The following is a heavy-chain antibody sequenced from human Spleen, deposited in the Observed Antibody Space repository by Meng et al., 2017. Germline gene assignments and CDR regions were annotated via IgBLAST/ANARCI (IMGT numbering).Heavy chain of an antibody. Sequence: GESLKISCAASGFSFSDYYMTWIRQAPGKGLEWVSSISSSGVTIDYADSVKGRFTISRDNAKNTVYLQMNSLRVEDSALYYCTNDRLNHWGQGALVTVSS. CDR2: ISSSGVTI. J-gene: IGHJ1*01. D-gene: IGHD1-1*01. CDR1: GFSFSDYY. V-gene: IGHV3-11*04. CDR3: TNDRLNH.